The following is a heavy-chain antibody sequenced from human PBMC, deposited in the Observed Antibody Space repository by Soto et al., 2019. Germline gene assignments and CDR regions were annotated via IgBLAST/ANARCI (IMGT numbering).Heavy chain of an antibody. V-gene: IGHV3-23*01. CDR2: ISGSGGST. CDR3: AKGLSARPGSYYYYYGMDV. Sequence: GGSLRLSCAASGFTFSSYAMSWVRQAPGKGLEWVSAISGSGGSTYYADSVKGRFTISRDNSKNTLYLQMNGLRAEDTAVYYCAKGLSARPGSYYYYYGMDVWGQGTTVTVSS. D-gene: IGHD6-6*01. CDR1: GFTFSSYA. J-gene: IGHJ6*02.